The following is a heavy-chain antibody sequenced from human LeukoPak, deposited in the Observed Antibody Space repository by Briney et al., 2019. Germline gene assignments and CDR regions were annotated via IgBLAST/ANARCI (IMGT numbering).Heavy chain of an antibody. D-gene: IGHD2-2*01. CDR2: ISGSGGRI. Sequence: GGSLRLSCGASGFTFSSYGMSWVRQAPGKGLEWVSVISGSGGRIYYADSVKGRFTISRDNSKNTLYLQMNSLRAGDTAVYYCAKSFRSTSLDYWGQGTLVTVSS. V-gene: IGHV3-23*01. J-gene: IGHJ4*02. CDR1: GFTFSSYG. CDR3: AKSFRSTSLDY.